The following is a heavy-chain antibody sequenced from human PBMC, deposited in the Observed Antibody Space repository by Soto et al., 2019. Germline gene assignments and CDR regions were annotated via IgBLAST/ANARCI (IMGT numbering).Heavy chain of an antibody. J-gene: IGHJ6*02. CDR1: GGTFTTYT. CDR3: ARYSSGWYISYGMDI. D-gene: IGHD6-19*01. V-gene: IGHV1-69*01. CDR2: IIPVFGTA. Sequence: QVQLVQSGAEVKKPGSSVKVSCKASGGTFTTYTISWVRQAPGQGLEWMGGIIPVFGTAHYAQNFQGRVTITAVESTSTGYMELSSLRSEDTAVYYCARYSSGWYISYGMDIWGQGTTVTVSS.